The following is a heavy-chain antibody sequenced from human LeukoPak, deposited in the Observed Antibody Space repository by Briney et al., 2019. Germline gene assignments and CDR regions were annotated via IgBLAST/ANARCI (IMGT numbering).Heavy chain of an antibody. CDR3: AKDRGIGSSGWYVPFDY. Sequence: TGGSLRLSCAASGFTFSSYDMHWVRQATGKGLEWVSAIGTAGDTYYPGSVKGRFTISRENAKNTLYLQMNSLRAEDTAVYYCAKDRGIGSSGWYVPFDYWGQGTLVTVSS. V-gene: IGHV3-13*01. CDR2: IGTAGDT. CDR1: GFTFSSYD. D-gene: IGHD6-19*01. J-gene: IGHJ4*02.